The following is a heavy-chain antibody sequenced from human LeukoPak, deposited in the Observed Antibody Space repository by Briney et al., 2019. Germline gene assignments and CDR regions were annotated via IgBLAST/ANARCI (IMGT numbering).Heavy chain of an antibody. CDR1: GFTFSSYW. V-gene: IGHV3-7*01. J-gene: IGHJ4*02. CDR3: ARDGAERPHMY. Sequence: GGSLRLSCAASGFTFSSYWMSWVRQAPGKGLGWVANIKKDGSEKHYVDSVKGRFTISRDNAKNSLHLQMNSLRAEDTAVYYCARDGAERPHMYWGQGTLVTVSS. CDR2: IKKDGSEK. D-gene: IGHD6-25*01.